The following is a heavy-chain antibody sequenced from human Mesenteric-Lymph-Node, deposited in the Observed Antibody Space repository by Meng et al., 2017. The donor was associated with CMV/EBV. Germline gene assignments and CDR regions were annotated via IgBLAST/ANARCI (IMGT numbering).Heavy chain of an antibody. CDR3: VRRRYSGYDYLD. J-gene: IGHJ4*02. CDR2: IYYRGST. CDR1: GGSISSSSYY. V-gene: IGHV4-39*07. D-gene: IGHD5-12*01. Sequence: SETLSLTCTVSGGSISSSSYYWAWIRQPPGKGLEWIGSIYYRGSTNYNPSLRSRVTISVDTSRNQFSLRLSSVTAADTAVYYCVRRRYSGYDYLDWGQGTLVPSPQ.